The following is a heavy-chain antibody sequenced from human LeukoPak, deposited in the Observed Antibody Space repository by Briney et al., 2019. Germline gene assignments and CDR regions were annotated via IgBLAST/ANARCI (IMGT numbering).Heavy chain of an antibody. Sequence: GESLKISCKGSGYSFSTYWIGWVRQMPGKGLEWMGIIYPGDSDTKYSPSFQGQVTISAAKSISTAYLQWSSLKASDTAMYYCARLNYFGSTNSDYWGQGTLVTVSS. CDR1: GYSFSTYW. J-gene: IGHJ4*02. CDR3: ARLNYFGSTNSDY. V-gene: IGHV5-51*01. D-gene: IGHD3-10*01. CDR2: IYPGDSDT.